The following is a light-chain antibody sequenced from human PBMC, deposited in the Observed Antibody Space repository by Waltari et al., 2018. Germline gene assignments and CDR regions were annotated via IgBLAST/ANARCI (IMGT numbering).Light chain of an antibody. V-gene: IGLV2-14*03. Sequence: QSALTQPASVSGSPGQPITISCTGTNSYVGGYDYVSWYQQYPGKAPELMIYDVSYRPSGVSNRFSGSKSGNTASLTISGLQAEDEADYYCSSYTSSSTVVFGGGTKLTVL. CDR3: SSYTSSSTVV. CDR2: DVS. J-gene: IGLJ2*01. CDR1: NSYVGGYDY.